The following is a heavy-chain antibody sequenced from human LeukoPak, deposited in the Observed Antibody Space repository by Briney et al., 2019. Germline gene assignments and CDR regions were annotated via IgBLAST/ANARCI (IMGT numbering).Heavy chain of an antibody. V-gene: IGHV3-23*01. CDR2: ISGSGGST. CDR3: AKGGYSSGWYREVDP. J-gene: IGHJ5*02. D-gene: IGHD6-19*01. Sequence: GGSLRLSCAASGFTFSSYAMSWVRQAPGKGLEWVSAISGSGGSTYYADSVKGRFTISRDNSKNTLYLQMNSLRAEDTAAYYCAKGGYSSGWYREVDPWGQGTLVTVSS. CDR1: GFTFSSYA.